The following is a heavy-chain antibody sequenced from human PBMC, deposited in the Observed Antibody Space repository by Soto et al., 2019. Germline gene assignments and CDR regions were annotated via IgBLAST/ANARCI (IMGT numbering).Heavy chain of an antibody. J-gene: IGHJ5*02. CDR3: VRRHVSATGIDWFDP. Sequence: ASVKVSCKASGYTFTSYGIHWVRQAPGQRLEWMGWINAANGDTKYSPKFQGRVTITRDTSASTAYMELSSLRSEDTAVYYCVRRHVSATGIDWFDPWGQGSLVTVSS. V-gene: IGHV1-3*01. CDR1: GYTFTSYG. D-gene: IGHD6-13*01. CDR2: INAANGDT.